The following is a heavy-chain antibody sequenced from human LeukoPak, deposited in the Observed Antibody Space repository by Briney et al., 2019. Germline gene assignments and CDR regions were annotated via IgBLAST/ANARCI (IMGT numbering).Heavy chain of an antibody. CDR2: ISGSGGST. J-gene: IGHJ6*02. CDR1: GFTVSNNY. D-gene: IGHD2-2*01. Sequence: GGSLRLSCEVSGFTVSNNYMSWVRQAPGKGLEWVSAISGSGGSTYYADSVKGRFTISRDNSKNSLYLQMNSLRAEDTAVYYCARGGSCSSTSCPRYYYYYYGMDVWGQGTTVTVSS. CDR3: ARGGSCSSTSCPRYYYYYYGMDV. V-gene: IGHV3-23*01.